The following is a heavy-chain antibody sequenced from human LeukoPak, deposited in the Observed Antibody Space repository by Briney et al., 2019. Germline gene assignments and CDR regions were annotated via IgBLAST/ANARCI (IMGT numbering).Heavy chain of an antibody. J-gene: IGHJ4*02. CDR3: AKAYPTYYYGSGSYLTPFDY. V-gene: IGHV3-23*01. D-gene: IGHD3-10*01. CDR2: ISGSGGST. CDR1: GFTFSSSA. Sequence: PGGSLRLSCAASGFTFSSSAMSWVRQAPGKGLEWVSAISGSGGSTYYADSVKGRFTISRDNSKNTLYLQMNSLRAEDTAVYYCAKAYPTYYYGSGSYLTPFDYWGQGTLVTVSS.